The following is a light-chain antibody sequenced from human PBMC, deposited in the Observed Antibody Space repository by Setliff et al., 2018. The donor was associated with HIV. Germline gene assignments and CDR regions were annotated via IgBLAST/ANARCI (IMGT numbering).Light chain of an antibody. V-gene: IGLV2-14*03. CDR2: DVS. CDR1: SSDVGDFKH. Sequence: ALTQPASVSGSPGQPISISCSATSSDVGDFKHVSWYQQHPGKAPNLIIYDVSDRPSGVSNRFSGSKSGNTASLTISGLQAEDEADYHCSSHTNSGYLFGAGTKVTVL. CDR3: SSHTNSGYL. J-gene: IGLJ1*01.